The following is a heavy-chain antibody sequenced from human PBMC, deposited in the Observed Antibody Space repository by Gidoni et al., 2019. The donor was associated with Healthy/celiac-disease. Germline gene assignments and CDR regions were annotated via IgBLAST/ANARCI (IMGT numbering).Heavy chain of an antibody. J-gene: IGHJ2*01. V-gene: IGHV4-34*01. CDR2: INHSGST. Sequence: VQLQLWCAGLLKSSETLSLPCAVSGVYFSGYYLSWIRHPPGKGLEWIGEINHSGSTNYNPAIKSRVTISVDTSKNQFFLKLSSVTAADTAVYEGERGHYRSGRKVHLDLRGRGTLVTVSS. D-gene: IGHD6-19*01. CDR3: ERGHYRSGRKVHLDL. CDR1: GVYFSGYY.